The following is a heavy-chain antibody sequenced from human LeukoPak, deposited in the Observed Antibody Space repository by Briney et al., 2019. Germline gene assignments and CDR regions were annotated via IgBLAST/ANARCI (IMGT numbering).Heavy chain of an antibody. CDR2: INWNGGRT. CDR3: AGGQLGYYYYYGMDV. D-gene: IGHD6-13*01. V-gene: IGHV3-20*01. J-gene: IGHJ6*02. CDR1: GFTFDDKC. Sequence: GGSLRLSCAASGFTFDDKCMSCVRHAPGKGLEWDPGINWNGGRTGYADSVKCRFTISRDNAKNSLYLQMNSLRAENTALYDCAGGQLGYYYYYGMDVWGQGTTVTVSS.